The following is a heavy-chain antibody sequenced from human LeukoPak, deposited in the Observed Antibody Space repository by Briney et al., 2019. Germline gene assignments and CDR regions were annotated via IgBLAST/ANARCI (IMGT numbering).Heavy chain of an antibody. CDR1: GGSISSSSYS. J-gene: IGHJ6*02. CDR2: IYYSGST. CDR3: ARGRPGYYDFWSGYYEAYYYYGMDV. D-gene: IGHD3-3*01. Sequence: PSETLSLTCTVSGGSISSSSYSWGWIRQPPGKGLEWIGSIYYSGSTYYNPSLKSRVTISVDTSKNQFSLKLSSVTAADTAVYYCARGRPGYYDFWSGYYEAYYYYGMDVWGQGTTVTVSS. V-gene: IGHV4-39*07.